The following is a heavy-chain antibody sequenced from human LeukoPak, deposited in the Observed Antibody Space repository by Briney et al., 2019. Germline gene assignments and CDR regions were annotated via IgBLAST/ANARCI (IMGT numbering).Heavy chain of an antibody. V-gene: IGHV3-9*01. CDR2: ISWNSGSI. J-gene: IGHJ4*02. Sequence: GGSLRLSCAASGFTFDDYAMHWVRQAPGKGLEWVSGISWNSGSIGYADSVKGRFTISRDNSKNTLYLQMNSLRAEDTAVYYCAREGDCTNGVCYSIMLNYWGQGTLVTVSS. CDR1: GFTFDDYA. D-gene: IGHD2-8*01. CDR3: AREGDCTNGVCYSIMLNY.